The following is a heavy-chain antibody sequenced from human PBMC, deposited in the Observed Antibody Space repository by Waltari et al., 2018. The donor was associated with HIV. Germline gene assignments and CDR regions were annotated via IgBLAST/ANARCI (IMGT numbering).Heavy chain of an antibody. CDR3: ARVRGSGGGYFDY. CDR2: IKQDGSEK. D-gene: IGHD6-19*01. J-gene: IGHJ4*02. V-gene: IGHV3-7*01. CDR1: RFTFGGHG. Sequence: EVPLVESGGGLVQRGGARRLFWAASRFTFGGHGSRWALLAPGKGLEWVGNIKQDGSEKYYVDSGKGRFTISRDNAKNSLYLQMNSLRAEDTAVYYCARVRGSGGGYFDYWGQGTLVTVSS.